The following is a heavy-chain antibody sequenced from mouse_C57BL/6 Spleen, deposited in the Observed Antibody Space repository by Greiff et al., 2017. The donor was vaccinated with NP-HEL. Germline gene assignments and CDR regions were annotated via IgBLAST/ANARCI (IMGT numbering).Heavy chain of an antibody. CDR1: GYTFTSYW. CDR2: IHPNSGST. J-gene: IGHJ4*01. V-gene: IGHV1-64*01. Sequence: VQLQQPGAELVKPGASVKLSCKASGYTFTSYWMHWVKQRPGQGLEWIGMIHPNSGSTNYNEKFKSKATLTVDKSSSTAYMQLSSLTSEDSAVYYCAGITTVVEDYYAMDYWGQGTSVTVSS. D-gene: IGHD1-1*01. CDR3: AGITTVVEDYYAMDY.